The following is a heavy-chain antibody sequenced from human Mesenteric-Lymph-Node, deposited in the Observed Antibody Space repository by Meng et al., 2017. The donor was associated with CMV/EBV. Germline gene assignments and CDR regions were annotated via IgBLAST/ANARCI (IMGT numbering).Heavy chain of an antibody. J-gene: IGHJ5*02. CDR2: INSDGSST. D-gene: IGHD2-15*01. CDR1: GFTFSSYW. Sequence: GGSLRLSCAASGFTFSSYWMHWVRQAPGKGLVWVSRINSDGSSTSYADSVKGRFTISRDNSKNTLYLQMNSLRAEDTAVYYCARALGYINWFDPWGQGTLVTVSS. CDR3: ARALGYINWFDP. V-gene: IGHV3-74*01.